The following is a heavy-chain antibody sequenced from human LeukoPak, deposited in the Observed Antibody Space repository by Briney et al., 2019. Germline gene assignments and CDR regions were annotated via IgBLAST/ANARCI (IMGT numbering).Heavy chain of an antibody. CDR3: ARKNVGYRSGQLDY. CDR2: IYYSRST. V-gene: IGHV4-59*01. Sequence: SETLSLTCTVSGGSISSYYWSWIRQPPGKGLEWIGYIYYSRSTNYNPSLKSRVTISVDTSRNQFSLKLSSVTAADTAVYYCARKNVGYRSGQLDYWGQGTLVTVSS. J-gene: IGHJ4*02. CDR1: GGSISSYY. D-gene: IGHD6-19*01.